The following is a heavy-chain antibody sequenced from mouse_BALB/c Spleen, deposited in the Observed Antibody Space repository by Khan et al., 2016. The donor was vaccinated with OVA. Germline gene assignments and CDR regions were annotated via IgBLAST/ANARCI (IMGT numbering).Heavy chain of an antibody. V-gene: IGHV5-9*03. CDR1: GFTFSSFT. CDR3: ARSNDGPFAY. J-gene: IGHJ3*01. Sequence: EVELVESGGGLVKPGGSLKLSCAAPGFTFSSFTMSWVRQTPEKRLEWVASISSGGDNTYFPDSVKGRFTISRDNAMNNLYLQMSSLRSEDTALYYCARSNDGPFAYWGQGTLVTVSA. D-gene: IGHD2-3*01. CDR2: ISSGGDNT.